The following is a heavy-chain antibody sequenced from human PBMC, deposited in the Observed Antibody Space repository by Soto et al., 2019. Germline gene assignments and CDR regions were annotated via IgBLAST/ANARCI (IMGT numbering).Heavy chain of an antibody. Sequence: QLQLQESGPGLVKPSETLSLTCTVSGGSITSSGYFWGWIRQPPGKGLEWIGSIYYSGSTYYNPPLKSRLTMSRDTSKNQFSLKLSSVTAADTAVYYCARHPLFKRGYDNLTGYDGSNWFDPWGQGTLVTVSS. CDR3: ARHPLFKRGYDNLTGYDGSNWFDP. J-gene: IGHJ5*02. CDR2: IYYSGST. V-gene: IGHV4-39*01. D-gene: IGHD3-9*01. CDR1: GGSITSSGYF.